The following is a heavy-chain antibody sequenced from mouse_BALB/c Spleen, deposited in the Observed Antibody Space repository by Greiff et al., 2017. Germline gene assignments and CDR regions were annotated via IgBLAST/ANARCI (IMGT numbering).Heavy chain of an antibody. D-gene: IGHD1-1*01. CDR3: ARCYGNYYAMDY. CDR1: GYTFTDYN. J-gene: IGHJ4*01. V-gene: IGHV1S29*02. Sequence: VQLQQSGPGLVKPGASVKISCKASGYTFTDYNMHWVKQSHGKSLEWIGYIYPYNGGTGYNQKFKSKATLTVDNSSSTAYMELRSLTSEDSAVYYCARCYGNYYAMDYWGQGTSVTVSS. CDR2: IYPYNGGT.